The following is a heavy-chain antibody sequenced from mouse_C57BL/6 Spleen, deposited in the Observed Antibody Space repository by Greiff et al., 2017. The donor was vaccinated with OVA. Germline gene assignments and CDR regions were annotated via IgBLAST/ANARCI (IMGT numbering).Heavy chain of an antibody. V-gene: IGHV5-17*01. J-gene: IGHJ3*01. D-gene: IGHD1-1*01. CDR3: ASGSSPAWFAY. Sequence: EVQLVESGGGLVKPGGSLKLSCAASGFTFSDYGMHWVRQAPETGLEWVAYISSGSSTIYYADTVKGRFTISRDNAKNTLFLQMTSLRSEDTAMYYCASGSSPAWFAYWGQGTLVTVSA. CDR1: GFTFSDYG. CDR2: ISSGSSTI.